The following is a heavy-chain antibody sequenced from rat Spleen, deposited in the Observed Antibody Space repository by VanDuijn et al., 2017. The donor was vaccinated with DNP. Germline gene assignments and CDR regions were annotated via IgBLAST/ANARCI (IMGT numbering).Heavy chain of an antibody. CDR3: AKGPRDFDY. V-gene: IGHV5S13*01. D-gene: IGHD4-3*01. J-gene: IGHJ3*01. CDR2: ITTSGGST. Sequence: EVQLVESGGGLVQPGRSLKLSCAASGFTFSNYDMAWVRQAPTKGLEWVASITTSGGSTYYPDSVKGRFTISRDNAENTLYLQMNSLRSEDTATYYCAKGPRDFDYWGQGTLVTVSS. CDR1: GFTFSNYD.